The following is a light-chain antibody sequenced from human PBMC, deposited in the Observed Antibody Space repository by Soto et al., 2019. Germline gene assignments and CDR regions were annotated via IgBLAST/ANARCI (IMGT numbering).Light chain of an antibody. CDR2: EVS. CDR3: SSYAGSKNLV. V-gene: IGLV2-8*01. Sequence: QSALTQHPSASGSPGQSVTISCTGTSSDVGGYNYVSWYQQHPGKAPKLMIYEVSKRPSGVPDRFSGSKSGNTASLTVSGLQAEDEADYYCSSYAGSKNLVFGGGTKLTVL. CDR1: SSDVGGYNY. J-gene: IGLJ2*01.